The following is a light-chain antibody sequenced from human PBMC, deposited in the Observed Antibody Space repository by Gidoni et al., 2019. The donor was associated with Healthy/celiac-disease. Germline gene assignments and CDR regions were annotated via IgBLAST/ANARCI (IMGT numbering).Light chain of an antibody. Sequence: EIVLTQSPATLSLSPGERATLSCRASQSVISYLAWYQQKPGQAPRLLIYDASNRATGIPARFSGSGSGTDFTLSISSLDPEDFAVYYCQQRSNWTRTFGQGTKVEIK. J-gene: IGKJ1*01. CDR2: DAS. V-gene: IGKV3-11*01. CDR3: QQRSNWTRT. CDR1: QSVISY.